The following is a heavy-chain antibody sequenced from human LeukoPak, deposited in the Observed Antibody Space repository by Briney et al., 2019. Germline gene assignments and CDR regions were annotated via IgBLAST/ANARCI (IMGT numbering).Heavy chain of an antibody. CDR1: GFPFSTYG. J-gene: IGHJ4*02. CDR3: ARPAIPYGTVRYQLHY. V-gene: IGHV3-30*19. CDR2: ISFDGSKS. Sequence: GGSLRLSCATSGFPFSTYGMHWVRQAPGKGLEWVAFISFDGSKSYYADSVKGRFTISRGDSKNTVFLQMNSLRVEDTTVFYCARPAIPYGTVRYQLHYWGQGTVVTVSA. D-gene: IGHD2-21*02.